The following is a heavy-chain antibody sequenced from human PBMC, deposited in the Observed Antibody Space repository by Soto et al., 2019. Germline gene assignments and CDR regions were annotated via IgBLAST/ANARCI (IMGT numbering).Heavy chain of an antibody. Sequence: GASVKVSCKPSGYTFTSHGLSWVRQAPGQGLEWMGWISTYNGKTDYAQKFQGRVTMTADTRTTTGYMELRSLRSDDTAVYYCGRDGYYDILTGYSYSSKYFFDYWGQGTLVTVS. J-gene: IGHJ4*02. CDR2: ISTYNGKT. D-gene: IGHD3-9*01. CDR1: GYTFTSHG. V-gene: IGHV1-18*01. CDR3: GRDGYYDILTGYSYSSKYFFDY.